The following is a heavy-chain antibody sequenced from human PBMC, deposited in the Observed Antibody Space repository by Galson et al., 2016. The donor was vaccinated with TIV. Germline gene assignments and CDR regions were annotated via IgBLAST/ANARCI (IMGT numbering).Heavy chain of an antibody. CDR1: GGSINNGGYY. D-gene: IGHD4-17*01. CDR2: IYYRGGT. V-gene: IGHV4-30-4*01. Sequence: LSLPCTVSGGSINNGGYYWSWIRQPPGKGLEWIGYIYYRGGTKYNPSLKSRLTISLDTSKNQFSLQLSSVTAADTAVYFCATPTTVTNDAFSIWGQGTLVTVSS. J-gene: IGHJ3*02. CDR3: ATPTTVTNDAFSI.